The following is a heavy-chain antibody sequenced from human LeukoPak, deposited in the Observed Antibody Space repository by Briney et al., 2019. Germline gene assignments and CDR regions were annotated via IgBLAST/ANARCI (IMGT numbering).Heavy chain of an antibody. CDR1: GFTFSSYA. V-gene: IGHV3-23*01. Sequence: GGSLRISCAAAGFTFSSYAKSWVRQAPGKGQEWVSAISGSGGSTYYADSVKGRFTISRDNSKNTLYLQMNSLRAEDTAVYYCAKASGYDWAYYYYMDVWGKGTTVTVSS. D-gene: IGHD5-12*01. J-gene: IGHJ6*03. CDR3: AKASGYDWAYYYYMDV. CDR2: ISGSGGST.